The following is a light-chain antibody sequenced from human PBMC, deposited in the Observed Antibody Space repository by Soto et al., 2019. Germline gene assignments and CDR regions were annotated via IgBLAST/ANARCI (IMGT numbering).Light chain of an antibody. J-gene: IGKJ1*01. CDR1: QTISSW. Sequence: DIQMTQSPSTLSGSVGDRVTITCRASQTISSWLAWYQQKPGKAPKLLIYKASTLKSGVPSRFSGSGSGTEFSLTISSMQPGEFATYYCQQYNSYWTFGQGTKGDIK. CDR3: QQYNSYWT. V-gene: IGKV1-5*03. CDR2: KAS.